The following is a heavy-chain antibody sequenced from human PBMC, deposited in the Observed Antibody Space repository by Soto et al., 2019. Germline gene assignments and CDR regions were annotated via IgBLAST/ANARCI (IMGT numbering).Heavy chain of an antibody. CDR1: GGSFSGYY. CDR2: INHSGST. J-gene: IGHJ6*03. V-gene: IGHV4-34*01. D-gene: IGHD2-15*01. CDR3: ARERYCSGGSCYHYMDV. Sequence: QVQLQQWGAGLLKPSETLSLTCAVYGGSFSGYYWSWIRQPPGKGLEWIGEINHSGSTNYNPSLKSRVTISVDTSKNQFSLKLSSVTAADTAVYYCARERYCSGGSCYHYMDVWGKGTTVTVSS.